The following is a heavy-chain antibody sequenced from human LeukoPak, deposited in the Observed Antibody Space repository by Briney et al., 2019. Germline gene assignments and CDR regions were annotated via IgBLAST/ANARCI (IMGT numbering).Heavy chain of an antibody. V-gene: IGHV1-18*01. CDR3: ARAAPITMIVVVIRSHDAFDI. D-gene: IGHD3-22*01. Sequence: ASVKVSCKASGYTFTSYGISWVRQAPGQGLEWMGWISAYNGNTNYAQKLQGRVTMTTDTSTSTAYMELSRLRSDDTAVYYCARAAPITMIVVVIRSHDAFDIWGQGTMVAVSS. CDR1: GYTFTSYG. J-gene: IGHJ3*02. CDR2: ISAYNGNT.